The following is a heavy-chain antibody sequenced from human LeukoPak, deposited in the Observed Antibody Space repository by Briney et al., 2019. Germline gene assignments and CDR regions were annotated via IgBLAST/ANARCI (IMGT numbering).Heavy chain of an antibody. J-gene: IGHJ4*02. CDR3: ARADYDILTGPPPGGVYYFDY. Sequence: PGGSLRLSCAASGFTFSGYGMHWVRHAPGRGLEWVAVISYDGSNKYYADCVKGRFTISRDNSKNTLYLQMNSLRAEDTAVYYCARADYDILTGPPPGGVYYFDYWGQGTLVTVSS. CDR1: GFTFSGYG. D-gene: IGHD3-9*01. V-gene: IGHV3-30*19. CDR2: ISYDGSNK.